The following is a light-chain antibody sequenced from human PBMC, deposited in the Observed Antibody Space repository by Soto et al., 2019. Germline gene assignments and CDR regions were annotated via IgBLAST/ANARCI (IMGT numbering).Light chain of an antibody. Sequence: EIVMTQSPATLSVSPGERATLSCRASQSVGSNLAWYQQKPGQAPRLFIFGAWNRATDIPARFSGSGSGTEFTLTISSLQSEDYAVYYCQQYNDWRTFGQGTKLEIK. CDR3: QQYNDWRT. V-gene: IGKV3-15*01. CDR2: GAW. J-gene: IGKJ2*01. CDR1: QSVGSN.